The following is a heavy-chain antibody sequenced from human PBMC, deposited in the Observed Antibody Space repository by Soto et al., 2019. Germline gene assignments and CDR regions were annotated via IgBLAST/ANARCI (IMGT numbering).Heavy chain of an antibody. CDR3: ARSYSGHYGCFDP. J-gene: IGHJ5*02. CDR2: IGIGSSTK. Sequence: GGSLRLSCAASGFTFRNYGMNWVRQAPGKGLEWVSYIGIGSSTKYYADSVKGRFTISRDNAKNSLYLQMNSLRAEDTAVYYCARSYSGHYGCFDPWAQGTLVTSPQ. V-gene: IGHV3-48*01. D-gene: IGHD1-26*01. CDR1: GFTFRNYG.